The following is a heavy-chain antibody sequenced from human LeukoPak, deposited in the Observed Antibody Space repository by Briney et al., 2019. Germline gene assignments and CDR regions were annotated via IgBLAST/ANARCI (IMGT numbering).Heavy chain of an antibody. V-gene: IGHV3-72*01. CDR1: GFTLSDHY. CDR3: AKTSCYNFRGDGV. J-gene: IGHJ6*02. CDR2: SRNKLKGYTT. D-gene: IGHD3-10*02. Sequence: PGGSLRLSCAASGFTLSDHYMDWVRQAPGKGLEWVGRSRNKLKGYTTVYAASVKGRFTISRDDSNNPLYLQMNSLKTEDTAVYYCAKTSCYNFRGDGVWGQGTAVTVSS.